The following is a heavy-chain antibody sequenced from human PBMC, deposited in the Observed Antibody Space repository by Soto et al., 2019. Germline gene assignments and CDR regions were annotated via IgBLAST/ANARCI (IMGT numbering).Heavy chain of an antibody. CDR1: GYTFTCYY. V-gene: IGHV1-2*04. D-gene: IGHD1-7*01. Sequence: ASVKVSCKASGYTFTCYYLHWVRQAPGQGLEWMGWINPDSGGTNYAQKFQGWVTMTRDTSISTAYMELSRLRSDDTAVYYCARDQSGTRYYYYYGMDVWGQGTTVTVSS. J-gene: IGHJ6*02. CDR2: INPDSGGT. CDR3: ARDQSGTRYYYYYGMDV.